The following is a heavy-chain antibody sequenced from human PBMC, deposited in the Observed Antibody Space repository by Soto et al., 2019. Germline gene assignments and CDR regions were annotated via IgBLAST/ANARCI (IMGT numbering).Heavy chain of an antibody. D-gene: IGHD2-15*01. Sequence: VRQQPGKGLEWVAVIYPGDSDARYSPSFQGQVTISADNSINTAYLQWSSLKASDTAIYFCARQDIVTAPVRAVYFDSWGQGTPVTVSS. CDR2: IYPGDSDA. J-gene: IGHJ4*02. V-gene: IGHV5-51*01. CDR3: ARQDIVTAPVRAVYFDS.